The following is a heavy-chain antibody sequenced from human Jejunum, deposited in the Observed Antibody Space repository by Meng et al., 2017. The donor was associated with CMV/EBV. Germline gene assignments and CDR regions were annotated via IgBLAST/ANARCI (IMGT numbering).Heavy chain of an antibody. CDR1: FRFSDYW. J-gene: IGHJ6*02. Sequence: FRFSDYWMHWVRQTPGEGLVWVSRISPDGSSTRYADSVKGRFAISRDNGKSSLYLHMNSLRAEDTAVYFCVRDKRFLDNYYVMDGWGQGTTVTVSS. D-gene: IGHD3-3*01. CDR2: ISPDGSST. CDR3: VRDKRFLDNYYVMDG. V-gene: IGHV3-74*01.